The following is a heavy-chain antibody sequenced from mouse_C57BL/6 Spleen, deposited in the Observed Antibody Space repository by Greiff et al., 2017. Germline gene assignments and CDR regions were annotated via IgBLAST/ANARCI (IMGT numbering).Heavy chain of an antibody. Sequence: EVKLVESGGGLVKPGGSLKLSCAASGFTFSDYGMHWVRQAPEKGLEWVAYISSGSSTNYYADTVKGRFTISRDNAKNTLFLQMSSLRSEDTAMYCCARAGGYYFDYWGQGTTLTVSA. CDR3: ARAGGYYFDY. J-gene: IGHJ2*01. V-gene: IGHV5-17*01. CDR1: GFTFSDYG. CDR2: ISSGSSTN.